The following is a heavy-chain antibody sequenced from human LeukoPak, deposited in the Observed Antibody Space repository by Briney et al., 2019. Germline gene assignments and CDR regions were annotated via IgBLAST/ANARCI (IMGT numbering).Heavy chain of an antibody. Sequence: SETLSLTCTVSGGSISGSSYFWGWIRQPPGKGLGWIGSIYYSGSTYYNPSLKSRVTISVDTSKNQFSLKLSSVTAADTAVYYCARGKISARRNFDYWGQGTLVTVSS. CDR1: GGSISGSSYF. CDR2: IYYSGST. J-gene: IGHJ4*02. V-gene: IGHV4-39*01. D-gene: IGHD1-14*01. CDR3: ARGKISARRNFDY.